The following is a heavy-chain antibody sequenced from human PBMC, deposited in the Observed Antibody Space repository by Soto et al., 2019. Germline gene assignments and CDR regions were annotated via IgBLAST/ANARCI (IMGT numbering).Heavy chain of an antibody. CDR1: GGSISSSSYY. CDR2: IYYSGST. CDR3: ASQKGPVTYYYILTGYYYYYGMDV. D-gene: IGHD3-9*01. J-gene: IGHJ6*02. Sequence: SETLSLTCTVSGGSISSSSYYWGWIRQPPGKGLEWIGSIYYSGSTYYNPSLKRRVTISVDTSKNQFSLKLSSVTAADTAVYYCASQKGPVTYYYILTGYYYYYGMDVSGQGATVT. V-gene: IGHV4-39*01.